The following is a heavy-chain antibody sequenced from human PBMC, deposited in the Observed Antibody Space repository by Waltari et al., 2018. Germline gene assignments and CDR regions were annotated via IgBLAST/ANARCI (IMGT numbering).Heavy chain of an antibody. CDR1: GGSISSGGYY. CDR3: ARDSYGDYAAFDI. D-gene: IGHD4-17*01. J-gene: IGHJ3*02. V-gene: IGHV4-31*03. CDR2: IYHSGST. Sequence: QVQLQESGPGLVKPSQTLSLTCTVSGGSISSGGYYWSWIRQHPGKGLEWIGYIYHSGSTCYNPSLKSRVTISVDRSKNQFSRKLSSVTAADTAVYYCARDSYGDYAAFDIWGQGTMVTVSS.